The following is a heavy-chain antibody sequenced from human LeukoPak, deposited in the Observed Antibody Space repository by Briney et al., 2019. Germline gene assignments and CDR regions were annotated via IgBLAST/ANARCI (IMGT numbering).Heavy chain of an antibody. J-gene: IGHJ6*03. CDR3: ARVELAPYYYYMDV. CDR1: GFSISSYE. D-gene: IGHD1-7*01. CDR2: ISSGSTI. Sequence: GGSLRLSCAASGFSISSYEMSWVRQAPGKGLEWVSYISSGSTIYYADSVKGRFTISRDNAKNSLYLRMNSLRAEDTAVYYCARVELAPYYYYMDVWGKGTTVTVSS. V-gene: IGHV3-48*03.